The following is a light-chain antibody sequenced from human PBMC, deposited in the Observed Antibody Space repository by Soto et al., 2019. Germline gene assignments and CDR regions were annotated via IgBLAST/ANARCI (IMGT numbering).Light chain of an antibody. Sequence: EIVMTQSPATLSVSPGERATLSCRASQSVSSNLAWYQQKPGQAPRLLIYGASTRATGIPARFSDSGSGTEYTLTISTLQSEDFAVYYFQQYNNWTRTFGQGTKVEIQ. CDR3: QQYNNWTRT. CDR1: QSVSSN. J-gene: IGKJ1*01. CDR2: GAS. V-gene: IGKV3-15*01.